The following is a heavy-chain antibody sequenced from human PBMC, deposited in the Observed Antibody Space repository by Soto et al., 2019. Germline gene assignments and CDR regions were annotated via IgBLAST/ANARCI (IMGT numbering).Heavy chain of an antibody. V-gene: IGHV6-1*01. D-gene: IGHD6-13*01. Sequence: SQSLSLTCAISGASVSSNSSAWNWIRQSPSRGLEWLGRTYYRSKWYNDYAVSVKSRITINPDTSKNQFSLQLNSVTPEDTAVYYCAREIAAAPVRPHYYYGMDVWGQGTTVTVSS. CDR2: TYYRSKWYN. J-gene: IGHJ6*02. CDR1: GASVSSNSSA. CDR3: AREIAAAPVRPHYYYGMDV.